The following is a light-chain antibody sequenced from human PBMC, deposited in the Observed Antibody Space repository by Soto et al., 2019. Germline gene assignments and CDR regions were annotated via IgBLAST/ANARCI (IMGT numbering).Light chain of an antibody. CDR3: SSYTSSSTRV. Sequence: QSALTQPASVSGSPGQSITISCTGTSSDIGGFNYVSWYQHHPGNAPKLIIYDVSDRPSGVSNRFSGSKSVNTATLTISGLQTEDEADYYCSSYTSSSTRVFGTGTKVTVL. CDR1: SSDIGGFNY. CDR2: DVS. V-gene: IGLV2-14*03. J-gene: IGLJ1*01.